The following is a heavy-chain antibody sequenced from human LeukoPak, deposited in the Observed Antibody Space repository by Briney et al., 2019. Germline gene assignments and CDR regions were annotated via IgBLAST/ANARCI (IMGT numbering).Heavy chain of an antibody. CDR2: ISSSSSYI. CDR1: GFTFSSYS. Sequence: KPGGSLRLSCAASGFTFSSYSMNWVRQAPGKGLEWVSSISSSSSYIYYADSVKGRFTISRDNAKNSLYLQMNSLRAEDTAVYYCARGNDYGDNFDYWGQGTLVTVSS. D-gene: IGHD4-17*01. CDR3: ARGNDYGDNFDY. V-gene: IGHV3-21*01. J-gene: IGHJ4*02.